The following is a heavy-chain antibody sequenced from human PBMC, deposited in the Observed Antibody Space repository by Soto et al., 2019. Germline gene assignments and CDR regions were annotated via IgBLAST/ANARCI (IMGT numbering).Heavy chain of an antibody. CDR1: GGTFSSYA. CDR2: IIPIFGTA. CDR3: ARPRKYSGQYYFDY. Sequence: QVQLVQSGAEVKKPGSSVKVSCMASGGTFSSYAISWVRQAPGQGLEWMGGIIPIFGTANYAQKFQGRVTITADESTSTAYMELSSLRSEDTAVYYCARPRKYSGQYYFDYWGQGTLVTVSS. D-gene: IGHD3-10*01. V-gene: IGHV1-69*01. J-gene: IGHJ4*02.